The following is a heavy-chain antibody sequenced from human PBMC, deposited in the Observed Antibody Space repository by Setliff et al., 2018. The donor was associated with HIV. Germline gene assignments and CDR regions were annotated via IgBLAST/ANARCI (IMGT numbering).Heavy chain of an antibody. CDR1: DDSFSNYD. Sequence: SETLSLTCVVSDDSFSNYDWTWIRQPPGKALQWIGYISSSGTTNYNPSLRSRVTISIETSNTHFALWQRSVTDADTATYFCARLGRAIDDGGSSLRLDFWGQGMLVTVSS. CDR3: ARLGRAIDDGGSSLRLDF. CDR2: ISSSGTT. D-gene: IGHD2-15*01. V-gene: IGHV4-4*09. J-gene: IGHJ4*02.